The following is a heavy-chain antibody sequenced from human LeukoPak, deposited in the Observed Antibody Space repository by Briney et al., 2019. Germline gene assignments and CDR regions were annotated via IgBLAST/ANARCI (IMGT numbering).Heavy chain of an antibody. CDR1: GFMLSVYY. CDR2: ISSTGSYT. V-gene: IGHV3-11*03. D-gene: IGHD2-21*02. CDR3: ARKLGGAQCGGDCFFDH. Sequence: GESLKISCEASGFMLSVYYMSWFRLAPGKGLEWIGYISSTGSYTTYADSVRGRFTISRDNAKNLLFLQMNNLRTEDTAVYYCARKLGGAQCGGDCFFDHWGQGTRVAVSS. J-gene: IGHJ4*01.